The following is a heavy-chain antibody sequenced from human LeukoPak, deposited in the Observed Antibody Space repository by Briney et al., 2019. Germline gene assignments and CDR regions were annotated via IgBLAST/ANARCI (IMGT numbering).Heavy chain of an antibody. J-gene: IGHJ3*02. D-gene: IGHD3-22*01. CDR1: GYTFTSYA. CDR3: ARVTYYYDSSAPVPRRAFDI. V-gene: IGHV1-8*03. Sequence: ASVKVSCKASGYTFTSYAINWVRQATGQGLEWMGWMNPNSGNTGYAQKFQGRVTITRNTSISTAYMELSSLRSEDTAVYYCARVTYYYDSSAPVPRRAFDIWGQGTMVTVSS. CDR2: MNPNSGNT.